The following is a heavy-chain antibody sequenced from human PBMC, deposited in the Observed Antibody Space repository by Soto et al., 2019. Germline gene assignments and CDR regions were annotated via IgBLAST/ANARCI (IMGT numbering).Heavy chain of an antibody. D-gene: IGHD3-16*01. V-gene: IGHV3-48*02. CDR2: ISRTSGTI. CDR3: ARDGGGLGYLYYFDY. CDR1: GFTFSSSS. J-gene: IGHJ4*02. Sequence: PGGSLRLSCAASGFTFSSSSMNWVRQAQGRGLEWVSYISRTSGTIHYADSVKGRFTISRDNAKNSLYLQMNSLRDEDTAVYYCARDGGGLGYLYYFDYWGQGALVTVSS.